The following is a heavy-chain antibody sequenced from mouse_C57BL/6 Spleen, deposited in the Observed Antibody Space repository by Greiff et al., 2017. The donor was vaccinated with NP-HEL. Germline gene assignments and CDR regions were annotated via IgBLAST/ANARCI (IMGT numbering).Heavy chain of an antibody. CDR1: GYTFTDYN. J-gene: IGHJ2*01. Sequence: EVQLQESGPELVKPGASVKIPCKASGYTFTDYNMDWVKQSHGKSLEWIGDINPNNGGTIYNQKFKGKATLTVDKSSSTAYMELRSLTSEDTAVYYCARERDGYYYFDYWGQGTTLTVSS. D-gene: IGHD2-3*01. CDR2: INPNNGGT. CDR3: ARERDGYYYFDY. V-gene: IGHV1-18*01.